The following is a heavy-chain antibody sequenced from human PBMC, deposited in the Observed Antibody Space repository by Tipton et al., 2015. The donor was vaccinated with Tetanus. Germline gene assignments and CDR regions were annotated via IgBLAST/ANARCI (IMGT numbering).Heavy chain of an antibody. CDR2: IIPIFGTI. J-gene: IGHJ4*02. V-gene: IGHV1-69*06. D-gene: IGHD3-22*01. CDR3: ASRRGGTRLYYAIPL. CDR1: GGSFSTYI. Sequence: QLVQSGAEVKKPGSSVKVSCKTSGGSFSTYITSWVRQAPGQGLEWMGGIIPIFGTITYAQKFQGRVTITAEKSTKPAYKELSSRRSEDTAAYYCASRRGGTRLYYAIPLWGQGPPVPVPS.